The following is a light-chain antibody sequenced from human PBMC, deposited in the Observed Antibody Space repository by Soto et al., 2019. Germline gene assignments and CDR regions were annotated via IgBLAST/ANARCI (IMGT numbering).Light chain of an antibody. CDR3: QQYGRSPFT. V-gene: IGKV3-20*01. Sequence: EIVLTQSPGTLSLSPGERATLSCRASQSVSSSYLAWYQQKPGQAPRLLIYGASSRATGIPGRFSGSGSGTHFTLTIIRLEPEDFAVYYCQQYGRSPFTFGPGTKVDIK. J-gene: IGKJ3*01. CDR1: QSVSSSY. CDR2: GAS.